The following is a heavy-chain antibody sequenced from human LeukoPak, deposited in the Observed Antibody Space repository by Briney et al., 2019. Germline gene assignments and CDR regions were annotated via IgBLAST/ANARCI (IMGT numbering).Heavy chain of an antibody. J-gene: IGHJ4*02. CDR1: GFTFSNYA. D-gene: IGHD3-22*01. CDR3: ARGSTYYDSSGQVPFDY. V-gene: IGHV3-23*01. Sequence: GGSLRLSCVASGFTFSNYAMSWVRQAPGKGLEWVSAISGSGGSTYYADSVRGRFTISRDNSKNTLYLQMNSLRAEDTAVYYCARGSTYYDSSGQVPFDYWGQGTLVTVSS. CDR2: ISGSGGST.